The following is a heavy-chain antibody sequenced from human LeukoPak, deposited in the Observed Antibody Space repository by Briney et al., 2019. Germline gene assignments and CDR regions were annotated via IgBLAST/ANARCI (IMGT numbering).Heavy chain of an antibody. Sequence: GGSLRLSCAASGFTFSDYYMSWIRQAPGKGLEWVSAISGSGGSTYYADSVKGRFTISRDNSKNTLYLQMNSLRAEDTAVYYCAKALYYYDSSGYYFDYWGQGTLVTVSS. CDR2: ISGSGGST. CDR3: AKALYYYDSSGYYFDY. D-gene: IGHD3-22*01. J-gene: IGHJ4*02. CDR1: GFTFSDYY. V-gene: IGHV3-23*01.